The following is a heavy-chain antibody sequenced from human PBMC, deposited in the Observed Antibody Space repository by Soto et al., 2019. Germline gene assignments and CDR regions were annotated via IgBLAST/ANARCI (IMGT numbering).Heavy chain of an antibody. J-gene: IGHJ6*02. V-gene: IGHV1-18*01. CDR3: ARAAAGLAYYYYGMDV. Sequence: ASVKVSCKASGYTFTNSGISWVRQAPGQGLEWMGWISTDNGNTNYAQHLQGRVSMTTDTSTSTAYLQWSSLKASDTAMYYCARAAAGLAYYYYGMDVWGQGTTVTVSS. CDR1: GYTFTNSG. D-gene: IGHD6-13*01. CDR2: ISTDNGNT.